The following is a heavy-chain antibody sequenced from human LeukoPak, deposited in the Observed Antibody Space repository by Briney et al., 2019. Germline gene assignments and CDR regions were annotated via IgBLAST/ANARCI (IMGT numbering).Heavy chain of an antibody. D-gene: IGHD1-26*01. J-gene: IGHJ4*02. CDR2: IYYSGST. CDR1: GGSISSSSYY. Sequence: SETLSLTCTVSGGSISSSSYYWGWLRQPPGKGLEWIGSIYYSGSTYYNPSLNSLVTISVDTSKNQFSLKLSSVTAADTAAYYCARRFRWELRDWGQGTLVTVSS. V-gene: IGHV4-39*01. CDR3: ARRFRWELRD.